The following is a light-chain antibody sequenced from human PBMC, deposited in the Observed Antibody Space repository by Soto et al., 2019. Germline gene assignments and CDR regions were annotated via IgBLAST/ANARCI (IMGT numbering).Light chain of an antibody. Sequence: VLTQSPGTLSLSPGEGATLSCRASQRVASDLAWYLQKPGQPPRLLIYDASIRATGIPDRISGSGSERDFTLTSSRLEPEDAAVYYGQQYLNSPRTFGQGTKLDIK. CDR1: QRVASD. V-gene: IGKV3-20*01. CDR3: QQYLNSPRT. CDR2: DAS. J-gene: IGKJ1*01.